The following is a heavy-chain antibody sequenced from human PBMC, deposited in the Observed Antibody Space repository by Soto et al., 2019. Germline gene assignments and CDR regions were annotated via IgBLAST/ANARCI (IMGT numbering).Heavy chain of an antibody. CDR3: ARDAPDYTGSYDY. J-gene: IGHJ4*02. Sequence: EVQLVESGGGLVQPGGSLRLSCEASGFTVSSVYMSWVRQAPGKGLEWVAVIWRDGGTYYVDSVKGRFTISRDNSKNTLYLQMNSLRLEDTAVYYCARDAPDYTGSYDYWGQGTLVTVSS. V-gene: IGHV3-53*04. CDR1: GFTVSSVY. CDR2: IWRDGGT. D-gene: IGHD3-10*01.